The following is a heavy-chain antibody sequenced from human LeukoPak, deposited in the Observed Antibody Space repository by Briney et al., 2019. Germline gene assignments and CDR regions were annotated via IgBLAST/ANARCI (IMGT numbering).Heavy chain of an antibody. J-gene: IGHJ3*02. V-gene: IGHV1-3*03. CDR3: ARGKPYYYDSSGYPYPGAFDI. D-gene: IGHD3-22*01. CDR2: INVGNGNS. Sequence: ASVKVSCKASGYTLTDYYIHWVRQAPGQGLEWMGWINVGNGNSKYSQEFQGRVTITRDTSASTAYMELSSLRSEDMAVYYCARGKPYYYDSSGYPYPGAFDIWGQGTMVTVSS. CDR1: GYTLTDYY.